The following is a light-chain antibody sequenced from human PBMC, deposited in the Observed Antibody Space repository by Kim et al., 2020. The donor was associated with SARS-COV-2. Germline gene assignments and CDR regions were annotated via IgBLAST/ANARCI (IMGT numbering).Light chain of an antibody. CDR1: QGVWDY. V-gene: IGKV3-11*01. J-gene: IGKJ5*01. CDR3: QQRSNWPST. CDR2: EVS. Sequence: PGEGPPPSCGAGQGVWDYSACYQQKPGQGPRLPTYEVSNRATGIPARFSGSGSGTDFTLTISSVGPEDFAVYYCQQRSNWPSTFGQGTRLDIK.